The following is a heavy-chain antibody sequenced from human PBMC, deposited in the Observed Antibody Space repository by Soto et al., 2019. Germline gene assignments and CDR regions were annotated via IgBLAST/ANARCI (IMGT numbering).Heavy chain of an antibody. CDR1: GFTFTNYA. CDR3: AKGGEKRGSGSYPHSWFDT. V-gene: IGHV3-23*01. Sequence: EVQLLESGGDLVQPGGSLRLSCAASGFTFTNYAMSWVRQAPGKGLEWVSGISVSGTGTYYADSVKGRFTITRDNSKNTLSLQMNSLRVEDTAIYYCAKGGEKRGSGSYPHSWFDTWGQGILVSVSS. CDR2: ISVSGTGT. J-gene: IGHJ5*02. D-gene: IGHD3-10*01.